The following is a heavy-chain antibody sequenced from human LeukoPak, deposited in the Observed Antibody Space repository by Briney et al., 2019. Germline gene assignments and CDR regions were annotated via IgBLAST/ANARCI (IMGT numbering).Heavy chain of an antibody. J-gene: IGHJ5*02. CDR3: ARRQGFADRDGFAP. V-gene: IGHV2-5*02. Sequence: SGPTLVNPTQTLTLTCTFSGFSFGTTGVGVAWIRRPPGKALEWLALIYWDDERRYSPSLKDRLTITKDTAKNQVVLTMTNMDSVDTATYYCARRQGFADRDGFAPWGQGTLVTVSS. CDR1: GFSFGTTGVG. CDR2: IYWDDER.